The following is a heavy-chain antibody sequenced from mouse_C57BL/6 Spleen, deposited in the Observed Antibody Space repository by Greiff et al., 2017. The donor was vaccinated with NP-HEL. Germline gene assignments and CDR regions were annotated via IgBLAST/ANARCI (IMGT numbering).Heavy chain of an antibody. Sequence: VQLQQSGPGLVQPSQSLSITCTVSGFSLTSYGVHWVRQSPGQGLEWLGVIWSGGSSDYNAAFISRLSISKDNSKSQVFFKMNSLQADDTAIYYCATPDYAYAMDYWGQGTSVTVSS. CDR1: GFSLTSYG. D-gene: IGHD2-4*01. CDR2: IWSGGSS. V-gene: IGHV2-2*01. CDR3: ATPDYAYAMDY. J-gene: IGHJ4*01.